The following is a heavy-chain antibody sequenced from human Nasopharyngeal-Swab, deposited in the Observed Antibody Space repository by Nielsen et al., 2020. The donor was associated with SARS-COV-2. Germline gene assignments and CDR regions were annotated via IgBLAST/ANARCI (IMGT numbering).Heavy chain of an antibody. Sequence: ASVKVSCKASGYTFTGYYMHWVRQAPGQGLEWMGWINPNSGGTNYAQKFQGRVTMTRDTSISTAYMELSSLRSEDTAVYYCARVWSSSSWYIMGYYYYGMDVWGQGTTVTVSS. D-gene: IGHD6-13*01. CDR2: INPNSGGT. CDR1: GYTFTGYY. CDR3: ARVWSSSSWYIMGYYYYGMDV. V-gene: IGHV1-2*02. J-gene: IGHJ6*02.